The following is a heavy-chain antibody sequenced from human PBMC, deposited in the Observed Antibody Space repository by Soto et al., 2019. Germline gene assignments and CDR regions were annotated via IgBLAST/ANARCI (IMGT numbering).Heavy chain of an antibody. CDR3: ARRRAYNWNVIDAFDI. J-gene: IGHJ3*02. V-gene: IGHV5-51*01. Sequence: PGESLNISCKGSGYSFTSYWIGWVRQMPGKGLEWMGIIYPGDSDTRYSPSFQGQVTISADKSISTAYLQWSSLKASDTAMYYCARRRAYNWNVIDAFDIWGQGTMVTVSS. D-gene: IGHD1-1*01. CDR2: IYPGDSDT. CDR1: GYSFTSYW.